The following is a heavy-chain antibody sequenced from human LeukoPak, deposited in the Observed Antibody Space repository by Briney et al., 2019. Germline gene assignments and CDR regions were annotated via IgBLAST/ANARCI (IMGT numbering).Heavy chain of an antibody. CDR3: ARQTLIQPYWYFDL. Sequence: SGTLSLTCAVSGGSISSRSWWNWVRQSPGKGLESIGEIYHTGSTNYNPSLKSRVTISVDKSKNLFSLNLNSVTAADTAVYYCARQTLIQPYWYFDLWGRGTLVTVSS. CDR1: GGSISSRSW. J-gene: IGHJ2*01. CDR2: IYHTGST. D-gene: IGHD3-16*01. V-gene: IGHV4-4*02.